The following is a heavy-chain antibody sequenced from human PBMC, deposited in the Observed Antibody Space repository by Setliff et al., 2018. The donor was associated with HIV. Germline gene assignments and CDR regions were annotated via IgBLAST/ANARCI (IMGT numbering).Heavy chain of an antibody. CDR3: AKDKGGYNWNYFDY. CDR1: GFTFRDYL. V-gene: IGHV3-7*01. Sequence: PGGSLRLSCGASGFTFRDYLMIWVRQAPGKGLECVANINQDGSEKYHVGSVKGRFTISRDNAKSSLYLQMSSLRAEDTAVYYCAKDKGGYNWNYFDYWGPGTQVTAPQ. D-gene: IGHD1-20*01. CDR2: INQDGSEK. J-gene: IGHJ4*02.